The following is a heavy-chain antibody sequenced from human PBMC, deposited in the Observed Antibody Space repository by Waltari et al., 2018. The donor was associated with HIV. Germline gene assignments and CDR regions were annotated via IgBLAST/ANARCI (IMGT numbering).Heavy chain of an antibody. CDR1: GGSFSNNF. D-gene: IGHD3-10*01. V-gene: IGHV4-34*02. CDR2: LNQSGKT. CDR3: ARVFGGGHFDS. Sequence: QVQLQQWGAGLLKPSETLSLTCAVYGGSFSNNFWGWIRHLPGKGVEWIGELNQSGKTRYNRSLKSRVITSVDTSKKQFSLKLRFVTAADTAMYYCARVFGGGHFDSWGQGTLLIVSS. J-gene: IGHJ4*02.